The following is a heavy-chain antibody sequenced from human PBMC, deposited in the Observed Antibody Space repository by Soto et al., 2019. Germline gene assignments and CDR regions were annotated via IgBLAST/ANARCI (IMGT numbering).Heavy chain of an antibody. Sequence: EVQLVESGGGLVQPGGSLRLSCAASGFTFSSYWMSWVRQAPGKGMEWVANIKQDGSEKYYVDSVKGRCTISRDNAKNSLYLQMNSLRAEDTAVYYCAGVVEYGDYVPPRYFYYYGMDVWGQGTTVTVSS. CDR3: AGVVEYGDYVPPRYFYYYGMDV. CDR1: GFTFSSYW. D-gene: IGHD4-17*01. CDR2: IKQDGSEK. J-gene: IGHJ6*02. V-gene: IGHV3-7*01.